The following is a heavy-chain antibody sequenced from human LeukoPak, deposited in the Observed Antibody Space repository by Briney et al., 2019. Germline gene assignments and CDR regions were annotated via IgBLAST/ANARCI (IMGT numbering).Heavy chain of an antibody. J-gene: IGHJ5*02. V-gene: IGHV1-69*04. D-gene: IGHD1-7*01. CDR1: GGTFSSYA. CDR2: IIPILGIA. CDR3: ARSGGWNLNWFDP. Sequence: ASVKVSCKASGGTFSSYAISWVRQAPGQGLEWMGRIIPILGIANYAQKFQGRVTITADKSTSTAYMELSSLRSEDTAVYYCARSGGWNLNWFDPWGQGTLVTVSS.